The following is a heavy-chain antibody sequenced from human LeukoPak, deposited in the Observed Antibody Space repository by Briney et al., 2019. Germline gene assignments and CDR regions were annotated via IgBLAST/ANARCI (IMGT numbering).Heavy chain of an antibody. V-gene: IGHV1-18*01. CDR1: GYTFTSYG. CDR3: AREYCGGDCPGWFDP. Sequence: GASVKVSCKASGYTFTSYGISWVRQAPGQGLEWMGWISAYNGNTNYAQKLQGRVTMTTDTSTSTAYMELRSLRSDDTAVYYCAREYCGGDCPGWFDPWGQGTLVTVSS. D-gene: IGHD2-21*02. CDR2: ISAYNGNT. J-gene: IGHJ5*02.